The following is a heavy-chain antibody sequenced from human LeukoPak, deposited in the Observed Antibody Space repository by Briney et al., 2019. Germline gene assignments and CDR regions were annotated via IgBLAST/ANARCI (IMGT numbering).Heavy chain of an antibody. CDR3: AKIGRFLEWLSENLYYYYYMDV. D-gene: IGHD3-3*01. CDR1: GFTVSSNY. Sequence: GGSLRLSCAASGFTVSSNYMSWVRQAPGKGLEWVSVIYSGGSTYYADSVKGRFTISRDNSKNTLYLQMNSLRAEDTAVYYCAKIGRFLEWLSENLYYYYYMDVWGKGTTVTVSS. CDR2: IYSGGST. V-gene: IGHV3-53*05. J-gene: IGHJ6*03.